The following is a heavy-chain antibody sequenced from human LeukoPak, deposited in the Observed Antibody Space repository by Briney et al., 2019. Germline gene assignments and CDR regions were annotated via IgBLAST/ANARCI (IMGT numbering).Heavy chain of an antibody. V-gene: IGHV4-59*01. CDR1: GGSISSYY. D-gene: IGHD5-12*01. CDR3: ARGYSGYDIYYFDY. CDR2: IYYSGST. Sequence: PSETLSLTCTVSGGSISSYYWSWIRQPPGKGLEWIGYIYYSGSTNYNPSLKSRVTISVDTSKNQFSLKLSSVTAADTAVYYCARGYSGYDIYYFDYWGQGTLVTVSS. J-gene: IGHJ4*02.